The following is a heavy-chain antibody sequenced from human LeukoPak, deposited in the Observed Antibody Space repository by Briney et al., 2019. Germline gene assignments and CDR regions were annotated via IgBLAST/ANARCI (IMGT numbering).Heavy chain of an antibody. CDR3: ARAYCSSTSCNFDY. Sequence: GASVKVSCKASGYTFTGYYMHWVRQAPGQGLEWMGWINPNSGGTNYVQKFQGRVTMTRDTSISTAYMELSRLRSDDTAVYYCARAYCSSTSCNFDYWGQGTLVTVSS. V-gene: IGHV1-2*02. CDR1: GYTFTGYY. D-gene: IGHD2-2*01. CDR2: INPNSGGT. J-gene: IGHJ4*02.